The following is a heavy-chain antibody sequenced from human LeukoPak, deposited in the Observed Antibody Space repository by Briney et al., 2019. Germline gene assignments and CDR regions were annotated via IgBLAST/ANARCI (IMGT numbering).Heavy chain of an antibody. V-gene: IGHV4-34*01. Sequence: SETLSLSCGVYGGSFSGYYWSWIRQPPGKGLEWIGEINPRGSTNYNPSLKSRVTLSADTSKNQFSLTLNSVTAADTAVYYCARRRLGYYFDYWGQGALVAVSS. CDR1: GGSFSGYY. CDR2: INPRGST. J-gene: IGHJ4*02. CDR3: ARRRLGYYFDY. D-gene: IGHD5-24*01.